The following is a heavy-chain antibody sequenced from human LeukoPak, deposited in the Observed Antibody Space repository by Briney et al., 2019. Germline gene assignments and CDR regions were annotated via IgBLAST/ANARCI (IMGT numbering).Heavy chain of an antibody. V-gene: IGHV3-30-3*01. CDR2: ISYDGSNK. Sequence: PAGGSLRLSCAASGFTFSTYAMHWVRQAPGKGLEWVAVISYDGSNKYYADSVKGRFTISRDDSKNTLYLQMNSLKTEDTAVYYCTTVGTYYDSSGYYLYYFDYWGQGTLVTVSS. D-gene: IGHD3-22*01. CDR1: GFTFSTYA. CDR3: TTVGTYYDSSGYYLYYFDY. J-gene: IGHJ4*02.